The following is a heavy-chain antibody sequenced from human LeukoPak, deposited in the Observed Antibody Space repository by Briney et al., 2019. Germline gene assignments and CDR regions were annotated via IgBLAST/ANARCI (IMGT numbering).Heavy chain of an antibody. D-gene: IGHD3-3*01. Sequence: GGSLRLSCAASGFTFSSYAMSWVRQAPGKGLEWVSAISGSGGSTYYADSVKGRFTISTDNSKNTLYLQMNSLRAEDTAVYYCAKVGSITIFGVVTRPFVYWGQGTLVTVSS. V-gene: IGHV3-23*01. CDR3: AKVGSITIFGVVTRPFVY. CDR2: ISGSGGST. J-gene: IGHJ4*02. CDR1: GFTFSSYA.